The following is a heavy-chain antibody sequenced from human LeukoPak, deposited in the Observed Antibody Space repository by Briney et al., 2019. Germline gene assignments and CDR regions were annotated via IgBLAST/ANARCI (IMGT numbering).Heavy chain of an antibody. CDR1: GGSISSSNW. J-gene: IGHJ3*02. V-gene: IGHV4-4*02. D-gene: IGHD3-16*01. CDR3: AREPITSGGNDAFDI. CDR2: IYHSGST. Sequence: PSGTLSLTCAVSGGSISSSNWWSWVRQPPGKGLEWIGEIYHSGSTNYNPSLKSRVTISVDTSKNQFSLKLNSVTAADTAVFYCAREPITSGGNDAFDIWGQGTMVTVSS.